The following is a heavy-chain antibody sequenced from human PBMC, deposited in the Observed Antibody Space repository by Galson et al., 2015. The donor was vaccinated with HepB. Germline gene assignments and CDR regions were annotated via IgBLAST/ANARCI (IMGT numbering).Heavy chain of an antibody. CDR2: IIPIFGTA. D-gene: IGHD2-2*01. Sequence: SVKVSCKASGGTFSSYAISWVRQAPGQGLEWMGGIIPIFGTANYAQKFQGRVTITADESTSTAYMELSSLRSEDTAVYYCARLVVPAAIGPYNWFDPWGQGTLVTVSS. CDR1: GGTFSSYA. J-gene: IGHJ5*02. V-gene: IGHV1-69*13. CDR3: ARLVVPAAIGPYNWFDP.